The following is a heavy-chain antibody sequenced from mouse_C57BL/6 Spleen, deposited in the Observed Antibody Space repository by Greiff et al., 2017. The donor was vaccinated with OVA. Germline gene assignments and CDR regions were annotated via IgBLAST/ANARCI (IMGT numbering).Heavy chain of an antibody. CDR2: ISGGGGNT. Sequence: EVKLMESGGGLVKPGGSLKLSCAASGFTFSSYTMSWVRQTPEKRLEWVATISGGGGNTYYPDSVKGRFTLSRDNAKNTLYLKMSSLRSEDTALYYCARRDYDSGFAYWGQGTLVTVSA. J-gene: IGHJ3*01. D-gene: IGHD2-4*01. CDR1: GFTFSSYT. CDR3: ARRDYDSGFAY. V-gene: IGHV5-9*01.